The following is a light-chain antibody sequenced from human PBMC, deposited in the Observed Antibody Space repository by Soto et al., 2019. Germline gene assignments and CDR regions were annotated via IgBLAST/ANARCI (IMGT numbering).Light chain of an antibody. J-gene: IGLJ7*01. CDR1: SSDVGSYNL. CDR2: EVS. V-gene: IGLV2-23*02. Sequence: QSALTQPASVSGSPGQSITISCTGTSSDVGSYNLVSWYQQHPGKAPKLMIYEVSKRPSGVSNRFSGSKSGNTASLTISGLQAEDEADYYCCSYAGSSLHAAFGGGTQLTVL. CDR3: CSYAGSSLHAA.